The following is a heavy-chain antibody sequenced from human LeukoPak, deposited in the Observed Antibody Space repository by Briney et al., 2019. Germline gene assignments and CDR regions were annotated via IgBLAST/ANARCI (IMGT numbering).Heavy chain of an antibody. J-gene: IGHJ6*02. CDR3: ARDLYSSSWSIYYYYGMDV. V-gene: IGHV7-4-1*02. D-gene: IGHD6-13*01. Sequence: ASVKVSCKASGYTFTSYAMNWVRQATGQGLEWMGWINTNTGNPTYAQGFTGRFVFSLDTSVSTAYLQISSLKAEDTAVYYCARDLYSSSWSIYYYYGMDVWGQGTTVTVSS. CDR1: GYTFTSYA. CDR2: INTNTGNP.